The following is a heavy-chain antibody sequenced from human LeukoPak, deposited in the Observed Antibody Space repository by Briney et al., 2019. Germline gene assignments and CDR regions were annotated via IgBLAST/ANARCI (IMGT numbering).Heavy chain of an antibody. CDR1: GGSFSGYY. V-gene: IGHV4-34*01. CDR3: ARLRSPGDFDY. Sequence: SETLSLTCAVCGGSFSGYYWSWIRQPPGKGLEWIGEINHSGSTNYNPSLKSRVTISVDTSKNQFSLNLSSVTAADTAVYYCARLRSPGDFDYWGQGTLVTVSS. CDR2: INHSGST. D-gene: IGHD1-26*01. J-gene: IGHJ4*02.